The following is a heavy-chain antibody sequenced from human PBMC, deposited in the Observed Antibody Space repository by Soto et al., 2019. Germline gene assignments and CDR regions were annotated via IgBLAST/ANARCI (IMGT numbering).Heavy chain of an antibody. V-gene: IGHV3-74*01. CDR1: GFTFSSYW. Sequence: GGSLRLSCAASGFTFSSYWMHWARQAPGKGLVWVSRINSDGTSTSYADSVKGRFTISRDNAKNTLYLQMNSLRADDTAVYYCVRDPTGLGYWGQGTLVTVSS. CDR3: VRDPTGLGY. J-gene: IGHJ4*02. D-gene: IGHD7-27*01. CDR2: INSDGTST.